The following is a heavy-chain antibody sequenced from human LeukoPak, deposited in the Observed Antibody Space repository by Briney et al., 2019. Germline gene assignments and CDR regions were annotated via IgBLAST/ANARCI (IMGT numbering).Heavy chain of an antibody. CDR3: AREYCSGGSCYPGGFDY. CDR2: INPNSGGT. D-gene: IGHD2-15*01. Sequence: GASVKVSCKASGYTFTGYYMHWVRQAPGQGLEWMGWINPNSGGTNYAQKFQGRVTMTRDTSLSTAYMELSRLRSDDTAVYYCAREYCSGGSCYPGGFDYWGQGTLVTVSS. J-gene: IGHJ4*02. CDR1: GYTFTGYY. V-gene: IGHV1-2*02.